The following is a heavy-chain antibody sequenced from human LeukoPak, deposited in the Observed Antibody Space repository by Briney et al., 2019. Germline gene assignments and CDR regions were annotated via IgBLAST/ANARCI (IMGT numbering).Heavy chain of an antibody. CDR1: GGSISSSSCY. CDR3: ARVWNYYDPPYYFDY. D-gene: IGHD1-7*01. Sequence: SETLSLTCTVSGGSISSSSCYWGWIRQPPGKGLEWIGSIYYSGSTYYNPSLKSRVTISVDTSKNQFSLKLSSVTAADTAVYYCARVWNYYDPPYYFDYWGQGTLVTVSS. J-gene: IGHJ4*02. CDR2: IYYSGST. V-gene: IGHV4-39*01.